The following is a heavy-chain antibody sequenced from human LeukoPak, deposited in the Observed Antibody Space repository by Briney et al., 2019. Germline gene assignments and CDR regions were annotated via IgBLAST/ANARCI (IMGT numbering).Heavy chain of an antibody. J-gene: IGHJ5*02. CDR2: ISAYNGNT. CDR3: AREYCSSTSCQTFDP. D-gene: IGHD2-2*01. CDR1: GYTFTSYG. V-gene: IGHV1-18*01. Sequence: ASVKVSCKASGYTFTSYGISWVRQAPGQGLEWMGWISAYNGNTNYAQKFQGRVTMTRDTSISTAYMELSRLRSDDTAVYYCAREYCSSTSCQTFDPWGQGTLVTVSS.